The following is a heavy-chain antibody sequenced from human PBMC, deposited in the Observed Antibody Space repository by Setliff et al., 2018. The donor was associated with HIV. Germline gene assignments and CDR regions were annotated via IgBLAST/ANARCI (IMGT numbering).Heavy chain of an antibody. J-gene: IGHJ4*02. Sequence: PGESLKISCRASGYTFTNYWIGWVRQAPGQGLEWMGWISAYNGNTNYAQKFQGRVTMTGDTSISTASMELSSLKSDDTAMYYCATSTSRFFWNGFYQGGFGSRNSHSFENWGQGTLVTVSS. CDR3: ATSTSRFFWNGFYQGGFGSRNSHSFEN. CDR1: GYTFTNYW. CDR2: ISAYNGNT. V-gene: IGHV1-18*04. D-gene: IGHD3-3*01.